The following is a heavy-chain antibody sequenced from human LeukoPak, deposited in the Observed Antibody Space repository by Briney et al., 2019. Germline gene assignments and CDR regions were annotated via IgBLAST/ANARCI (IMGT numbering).Heavy chain of an antibody. V-gene: IGHV3-21*04. J-gene: IGHJ4*02. CDR3: AKGASSSSAPLSGSHLFDY. D-gene: IGHD1-26*01. CDR1: GFTFSSYS. CDR2: ISSSSSYI. Sequence: GGSLRLSCAASGFTFSSYSMNWVRQAPGKGLEWVSSISSSSSYIYYADSVKGRFTISRDNSKNTLYLQMNSLRAEDTAVYYCAKGASSSSAPLSGSHLFDYWGQGTLVTVSS.